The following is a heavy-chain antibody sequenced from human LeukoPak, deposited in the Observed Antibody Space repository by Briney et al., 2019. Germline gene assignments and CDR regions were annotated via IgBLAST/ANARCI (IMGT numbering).Heavy chain of an antibody. CDR1: GFTFSSSG. CDR2: ISYDGSNK. D-gene: IGHD3-10*01. Sequence: GGSLRLSCAASGFTFSSSGMHWVRQAPGKGLEWVAVISYDGSNKYYADSVKGRFTISRDNSKNTLYLQMNSLRAEDTAVYYCARDYFHITMVRGVSYWGQGTLVTVSS. CDR3: ARDYFHITMVRGVSY. V-gene: IGHV3-30*03. J-gene: IGHJ4*02.